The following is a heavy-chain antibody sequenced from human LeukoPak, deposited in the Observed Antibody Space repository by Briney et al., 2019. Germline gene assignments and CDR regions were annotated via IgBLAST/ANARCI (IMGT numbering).Heavy chain of an antibody. CDR2: IYTSGST. CDR1: GGSISSYS. CDR3: ARASSGSYCYFDY. Sequence: SETLSLTCTVSGGSISSYSWNWIRQPAGKGLEWVGRIYTSGSTNYNPSLKSRVTMSVDTSKNQFSLKLSSVTAADTAIYYCARASSGSYCYFDYWGQGTLVTVSS. J-gene: IGHJ4*02. V-gene: IGHV4-4*07. D-gene: IGHD3-22*01.